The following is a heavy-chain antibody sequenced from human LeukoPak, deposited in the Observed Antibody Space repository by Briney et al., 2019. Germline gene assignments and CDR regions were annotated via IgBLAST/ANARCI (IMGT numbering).Heavy chain of an antibody. CDR1: GFTFSSYS. D-gene: IGHD6-19*01. CDR2: ISSSSSTI. J-gene: IGHJ3*02. V-gene: IGHV3-48*01. Sequence: GGSLRLSCAASGFTFSSYSMHWVRQAPGKGLEWVSYISSSSSTIYYADTVKGRFTISRDNAKNSLYLQMNSLRAEDTAVYYCARDLSSGSAFDIWGQGTMVTVSS. CDR3: ARDLSSGSAFDI.